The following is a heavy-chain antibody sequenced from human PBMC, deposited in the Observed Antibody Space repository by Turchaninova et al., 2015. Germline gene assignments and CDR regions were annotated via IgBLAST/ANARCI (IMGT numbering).Heavy chain of an antibody. CDR2: IYHSGTT. V-gene: IGHV4-38-2*01. Sequence: QVQLQESGPGLVKPSETPSLTGAVSGYSIRSGYSWGLLRQPPGKGLEWIGSIYHSGTTYYNPSLKSRVTISVDTSKNQFSLKLSSVTAADTAVYYCARTAAANYYFDYWGQGTLVTVSS. CDR3: ARTAAANYYFDY. CDR1: GYSIRSGYS. D-gene: IGHD6-13*01. J-gene: IGHJ4*02.